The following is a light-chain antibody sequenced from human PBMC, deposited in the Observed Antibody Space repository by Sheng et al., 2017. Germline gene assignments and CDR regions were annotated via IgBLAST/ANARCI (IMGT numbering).Light chain of an antibody. Sequence: DIQMTQSPSTLSASVVDRVTITCRASQSVSSWLAWYQQKPGKAPKILIYKASYLESGVPSRFSGSGSGTEFTLTISSLQPDDSATYYCQQYSDDWTFGQGTKVEIK. CDR3: QQYSDDWT. CDR1: QSVSSW. V-gene: IGKV1-5*03. J-gene: IGKJ1*01. CDR2: KAS.